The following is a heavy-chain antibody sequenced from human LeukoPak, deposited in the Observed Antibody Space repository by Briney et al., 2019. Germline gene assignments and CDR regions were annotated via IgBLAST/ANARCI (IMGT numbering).Heavy chain of an antibody. CDR1: GGSIGSGYY. J-gene: IGHJ4*02. CDR2: IHYGGTT. D-gene: IGHD2-21*02. V-gene: IGHV4-39*02. CDR3: TRDIGDFVSDF. Sequence: SETLSLTCTVSGGSIGSGYYRAWIRQPPGKGLEWIGSIHYGGTTHYNPSLQSRVTISADTSKNQFALDLRSVTAADTAVYYCTRDIGDFVSDFWGQGTLVTVSS.